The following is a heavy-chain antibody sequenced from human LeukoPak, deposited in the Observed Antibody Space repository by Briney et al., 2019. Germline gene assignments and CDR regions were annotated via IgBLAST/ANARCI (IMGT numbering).Heavy chain of an antibody. V-gene: IGHV1-69*04. Sequence: GSSVKVSCKASGGTFSSYAISWVRQAPGQGLEWMGRIIPILGIANYAQKFQGRVTITADKSTSTAYMELSSLRSEDTAVYYCARAYCSGGSCYPEYFQHWGQGTLVTVSS. J-gene: IGHJ1*01. CDR2: IIPILGIA. CDR1: GGTFSSYA. CDR3: ARAYCSGGSCYPEYFQH. D-gene: IGHD2-15*01.